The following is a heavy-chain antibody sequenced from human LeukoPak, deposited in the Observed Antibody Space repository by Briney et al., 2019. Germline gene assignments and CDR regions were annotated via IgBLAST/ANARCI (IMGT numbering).Heavy chain of an antibody. CDR1: GGTFSSYA. V-gene: IGHV1-69*13. CDR2: IIPIFGTA. CDR3: ARSRVGATGYYFDY. Sequence: SVKVSCKASGGTFSSYAISWVRQAPGQGLEWMGGIIPIFGTANYAQNFQGRVTITADESTRTAYMELSSLRSEDTALYYCARSRVGATGYYFDYWGQGTLVTVSS. D-gene: IGHD1-26*01. J-gene: IGHJ4*02.